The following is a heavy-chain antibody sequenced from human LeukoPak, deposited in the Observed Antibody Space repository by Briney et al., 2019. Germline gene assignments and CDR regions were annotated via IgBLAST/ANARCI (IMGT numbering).Heavy chain of an antibody. V-gene: IGHV3-9*01. Sequence: SLRLSCAASGFTFSSYSMNWVRQAPGQGLEWVSGISWNSGSIGYADSVKGRFTISRDNAKNSLYLQMNSLRAEDTALYYCAKDIGGRYYDSSGTFDYWGQGTLVTVSS. CDR3: AKDIGGRYYDSSGTFDY. CDR2: ISWNSGSI. D-gene: IGHD3-22*01. J-gene: IGHJ4*02. CDR1: GFTFSSYS.